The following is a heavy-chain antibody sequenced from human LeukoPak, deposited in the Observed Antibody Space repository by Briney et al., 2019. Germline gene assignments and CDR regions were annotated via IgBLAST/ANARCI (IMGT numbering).Heavy chain of an antibody. Sequence: PSETLSLTCTVSGGSISRYYWSWIRQPPGKGLEWIGYIYYSWCPNYNPSLKGRVTISVDTSKNQFSLTLSSVTAADTAVYYCARGLYDYVWGSYRETYYFDYWGQGTLVTVSS. CDR3: ARGLYDYVWGSYRETYYFDY. CDR2: IYYSWCP. CDR1: GGSISRYY. V-gene: IGHV4-59*01. J-gene: IGHJ4*02. D-gene: IGHD3-16*02.